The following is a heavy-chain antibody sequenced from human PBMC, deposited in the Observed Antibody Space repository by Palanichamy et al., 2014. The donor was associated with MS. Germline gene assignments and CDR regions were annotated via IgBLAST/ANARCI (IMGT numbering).Heavy chain of an antibody. V-gene: IGHV1-2*02. J-gene: IGHJ4*02. D-gene: IGHD6-6*01. CDR3: ARGPPSIAARLDY. CDR1: GYTFTNYY. CDR2: INLYSGGT. Sequence: QVQLVQPGAAVKEPGGSVKVSCKAYGYTFTNYYMHWVRQAPGQGLEWMGWINLYSGGTKYAQTFQGRVTMTRDTSLNTADLEVRNLKSDDTAVFYCARGPPSIAARLDYWGQGAPVTVSS.